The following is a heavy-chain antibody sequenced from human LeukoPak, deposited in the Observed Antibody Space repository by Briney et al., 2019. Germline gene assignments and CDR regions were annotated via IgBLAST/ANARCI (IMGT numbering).Heavy chain of an antibody. CDR3: ARRYCSGSSCYPDY. CDR1: GYSFTSYW. CDR2: IYPGDSDT. J-gene: IGHJ4*02. V-gene: IGHV5-51*01. D-gene: IGHD2-15*01. Sequence: GASLQISCKGSGYSFTSYWIGWVRQLPGKGLEWMGIIYPGDSDTRYSPSFQGQVTISADKSISTAYLQWSSLKASDTAMYYCARRYCSGSSCYPDYWGQGTLVTVSS.